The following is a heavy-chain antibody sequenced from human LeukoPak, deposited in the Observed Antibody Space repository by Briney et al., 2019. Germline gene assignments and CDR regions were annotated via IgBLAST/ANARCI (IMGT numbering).Heavy chain of an antibody. Sequence: ASVKVSCKVSGYTLTELSMHWVRQAPGKGLEWMGGFDPEDGETIYAQKFQGRVTMTEDTSTDTAYMELSSLRSEDTAVYYCATLKATDYYDSSGYYHDYWGQGTLVTVSS. J-gene: IGHJ4*02. CDR1: GYTLTELS. CDR3: ATLKATDYYDSSGYYHDY. D-gene: IGHD3-22*01. CDR2: FDPEDGET. V-gene: IGHV1-24*01.